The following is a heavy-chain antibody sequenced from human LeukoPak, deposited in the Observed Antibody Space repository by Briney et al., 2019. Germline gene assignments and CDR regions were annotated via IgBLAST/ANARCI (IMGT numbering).Heavy chain of an antibody. D-gene: IGHD1-26*01. J-gene: IGHJ4*02. CDR1: GYSLTDLS. Sequence: ASVKVSCKVSGYSLTDLSMHWVRQAPGNGLEWMGGFDPEHREAIYAQKFQGRVSMTEDASTDTAYMELSSLRSEDMAVYYCAAGGIYSLLDYWGQGTLVTVSS. CDR3: AAGGIYSLLDY. V-gene: IGHV1-24*01. CDR2: FDPEHREA.